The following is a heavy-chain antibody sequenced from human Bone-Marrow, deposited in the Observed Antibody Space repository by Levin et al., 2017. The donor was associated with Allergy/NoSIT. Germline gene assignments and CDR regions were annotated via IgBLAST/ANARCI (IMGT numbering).Heavy chain of an antibody. Sequence: GESLKISCAASGFTFSSHWMHWVRQAPGKGLVWVSRINSDGSSTTYADSVKGRFTISRDNAKNTLYLQMNSLRAEDTATYYCARGSPGYSSSWHQTWGQGTLVTVSS. CDR3: ARGSPGYSSSWHQT. CDR1: GFTFSSHW. J-gene: IGHJ5*02. V-gene: IGHV3-74*01. D-gene: IGHD6-13*01. CDR2: INSDGSST.